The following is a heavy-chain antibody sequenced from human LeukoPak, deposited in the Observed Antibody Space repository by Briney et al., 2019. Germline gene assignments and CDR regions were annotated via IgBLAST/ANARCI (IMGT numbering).Heavy chain of an antibody. CDR2: IYSSGSP. D-gene: IGHD3-3*01. V-gene: IGHV4-59*01. J-gene: IGHJ5*02. Sequence: SETLSLTCTVSGGSISSYYWTWIRQPPGKGLEWIGYIYSSGSPNYSPSLKSRLTISVDTSKKQFSLKLSSVTAADTAVYYCARQITIFGVLNWFDPWGQGTLVTVSS. CDR1: GGSISSYY. CDR3: ARQITIFGVLNWFDP.